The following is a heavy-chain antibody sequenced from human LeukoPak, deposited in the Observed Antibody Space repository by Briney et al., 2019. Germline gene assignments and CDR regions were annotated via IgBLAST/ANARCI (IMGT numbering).Heavy chain of an antibody. Sequence: RPSETLSLTCAVSGVSFSNNYWSWIRQSPGKGLEWIGEINHSGYTNYNPSLRSRFTISIDTSRNQFSLKVTSVTAADTAIYYCARQYYGSDYWGQGTLVSVSS. CDR1: GVSFSNNY. V-gene: IGHV4-34*01. CDR2: INHSGYT. D-gene: IGHD3-10*01. J-gene: IGHJ4*02. CDR3: ARQYYGSDY.